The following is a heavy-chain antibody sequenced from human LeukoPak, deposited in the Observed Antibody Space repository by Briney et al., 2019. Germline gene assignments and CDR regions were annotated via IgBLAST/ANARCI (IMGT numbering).Heavy chain of an antibody. CDR3: ARGPPIITIFGVVTRYTKKNWFDP. CDR1: GGSISSSSYY. V-gene: IGHV4-39*07. Sequence: PSETLSLTCTVSGGSISSSSYYWGWIRQPPGKGLEWIGSIYYSGSTNYNPSLKSRVTISVDTSKNQFSLKLSSVTAADTAVYYCARGPPIITIFGVVTRYTKKNWFDPWGQGTLVTVSS. CDR2: IYYSGST. D-gene: IGHD3-3*01. J-gene: IGHJ5*02.